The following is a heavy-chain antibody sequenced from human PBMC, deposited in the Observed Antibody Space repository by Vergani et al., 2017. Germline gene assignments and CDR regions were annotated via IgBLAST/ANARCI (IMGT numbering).Heavy chain of an antibody. CDR1: GGSISSGGYY. CDR3: ARGGYCSSTSCSSYWYFDR. CDR2: IYYSGRT. Sequence: QVQLQESGPGLVKPSQTLSLTCTVSGGSISSGGYYWSWIRQHPGQGLEWIGYIYYSGRTYYNPSLKSRVTISVDTSKNQFSLKLSSVTAADTAVYYCARGGYCSSTSCSSYWYFDRWGRGTLVTVSS. V-gene: IGHV4-31*03. D-gene: IGHD2-2*01. J-gene: IGHJ2*01.